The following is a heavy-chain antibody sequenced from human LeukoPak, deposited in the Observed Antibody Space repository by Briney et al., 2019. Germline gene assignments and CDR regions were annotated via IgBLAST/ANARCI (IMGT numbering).Heavy chain of an antibody. D-gene: IGHD6-13*01. J-gene: IGHJ4*02. V-gene: IGHV5-51*01. CDR2: IYPGDSDT. Sequence: GESLKISCKGSGYSFTSYWIGWVRQMPGKGLEWMGIIYPGDSDTRYSPSFQGQVTISADKSISTAYLQWNSLKASDTAMYYCATGPIGSSWYWVFDYWGQGTLVTVSS. CDR1: GYSFTSYW. CDR3: ATGPIGSSWYWVFDY.